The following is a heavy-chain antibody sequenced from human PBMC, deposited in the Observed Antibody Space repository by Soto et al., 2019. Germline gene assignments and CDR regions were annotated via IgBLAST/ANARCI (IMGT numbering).Heavy chain of an antibody. D-gene: IGHD6-13*01. CDR3: VKDCEQLAPFYYFDY. CDR2: ISSNGGST. V-gene: IGHV3-64D*06. J-gene: IGHJ4*02. Sequence: GGSLRLSCSASGFTFSSYAMHWVRQAPGKGLEYVSAISSNGGSTYYADSVKGRFTVSRDNSKNTLYLQMSSLRAEDTAVYYSVKDCEQLAPFYYFDYWGQGTLVTVSS. CDR1: GFTFSSYA.